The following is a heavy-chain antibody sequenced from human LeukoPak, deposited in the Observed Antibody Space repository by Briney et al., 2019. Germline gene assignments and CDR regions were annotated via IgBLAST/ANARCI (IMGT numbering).Heavy chain of an antibody. D-gene: IGHD3-3*01. CDR2: IYTSGST. Sequence: KPSETLPLTCTVSGGSISSYYWSWIRQPAGKGLEWIGRIYTSGSTNYNPSLKSRVTMSVDTSKNQFSLKLSSVTAADTAVYYCAREDPFDFWSGYYLFDPSGLGTLVTVSS. CDR1: GGSISSYY. CDR3: AREDPFDFWSGYYLFDP. J-gene: IGHJ5*02. V-gene: IGHV4-4*07.